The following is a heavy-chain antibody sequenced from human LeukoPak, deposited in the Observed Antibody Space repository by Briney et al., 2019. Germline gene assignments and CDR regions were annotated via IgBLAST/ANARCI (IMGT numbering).Heavy chain of an antibody. Sequence: ASVKVSCKASGYIFTGYFIHWVRQAPGQGLEWMGWINPNHGGTKYAQKFQGRVTMTTDTSISTAYMELGGLRYDDTAVYYCARVSSSGDYYDNWGQGTLVTVSS. D-gene: IGHD3-10*01. CDR3: ARVSSSGDYYDN. J-gene: IGHJ4*02. CDR2: INPNHGGT. V-gene: IGHV1-2*02. CDR1: GYIFTGYF.